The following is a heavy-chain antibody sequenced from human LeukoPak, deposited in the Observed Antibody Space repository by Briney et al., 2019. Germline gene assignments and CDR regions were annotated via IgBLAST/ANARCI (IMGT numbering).Heavy chain of an antibody. CDR1: GFTFSSYA. D-gene: IGHD2-21*01. CDR3: ARDAHFGGVFDI. CDR2: ISGSGGST. Sequence: PAGSLRLSCAASGFTFSSYAMSWVRQAPGKGLEWVSAISGSGGSTYYADSVKGRFTISRDNSKNSLYLQMNSLRGEDTALYYCARDAHFGGVFDIWGQGTMVTVSS. J-gene: IGHJ3*02. V-gene: IGHV3-23*01.